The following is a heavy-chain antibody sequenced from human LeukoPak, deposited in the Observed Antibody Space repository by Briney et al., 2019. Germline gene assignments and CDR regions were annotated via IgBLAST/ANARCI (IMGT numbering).Heavy chain of an antibody. CDR3: AREGGAISFIDY. D-gene: IGHD3-16*02. Sequence: PSKTLSLTCTVSGGSISSYYWSWIRQPPGKGLEWIGYIYNSGSTNYTPSLKSRVTISIDTSKNQFSLKLSSVTAADTAVYYCAREGGAISFIDYWGQGTLVTVSS. J-gene: IGHJ4*02. CDR1: GGSISSYY. V-gene: IGHV4-59*01. CDR2: IYNSGST.